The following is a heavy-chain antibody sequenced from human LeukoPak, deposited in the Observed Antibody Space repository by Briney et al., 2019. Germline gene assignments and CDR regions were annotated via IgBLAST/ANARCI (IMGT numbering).Heavy chain of an antibody. J-gene: IGHJ4*02. Sequence: PSETLSLTCAVYGGSFSGYYWSWIRQPPGKGLEWIGSIYYSGSTYYNPSLKSRVTISVDTSKNQFSLKLSSVTAADTAVYYCASSYYDFWSGYYGPFDYWGQGTLVTVSS. CDR3: ASSYYDFWSGYYGPFDY. V-gene: IGHV4-34*01. CDR1: GGSFSGYY. D-gene: IGHD3-3*01. CDR2: IYYSGST.